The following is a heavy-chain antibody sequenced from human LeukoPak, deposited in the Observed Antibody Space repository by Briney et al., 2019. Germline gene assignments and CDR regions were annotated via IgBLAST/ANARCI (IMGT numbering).Heavy chain of an antibody. V-gene: IGHV3-30*02. D-gene: IGHD5-12*01. J-gene: IGHJ5*02. Sequence: GGTLRLSCAASGFTFSSYGMSWVRQAPGKGLEWVAFIRYDGSNKYYADSVKGRFTISRDNSKNTLYLQMNSLRAEDTAVYYCAKGPLVGEWLRWPGWFDPWGQGTLVTVSS. CDR2: IRYDGSNK. CDR3: AKGPLVGEWLRWPGWFDP. CDR1: GFTFSSYG.